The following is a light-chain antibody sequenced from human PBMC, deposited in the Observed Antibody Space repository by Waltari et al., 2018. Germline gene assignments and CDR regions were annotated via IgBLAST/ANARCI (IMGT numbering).Light chain of an antibody. J-gene: IGLJ2*01. CDR3: SSYAGTNTLV. CDR2: DVS. V-gene: IGLV2-11*01. Sequence: QAALTQPPSVSGSPGQSVTISCTGTSSDIGGYNYVSWYQQHPGKAPKLMIYDVSNRPSRVFDRFSGSKSGNTASLTISGLQAEDEADYYCSSYAGTNTLVFGGGTRLTVL. CDR1: SSDIGGYNY.